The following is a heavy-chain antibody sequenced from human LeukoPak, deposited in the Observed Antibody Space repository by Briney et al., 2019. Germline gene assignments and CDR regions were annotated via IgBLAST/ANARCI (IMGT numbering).Heavy chain of an antibody. CDR2: IWYDGSNK. D-gene: IGHD3-10*01. J-gene: IGHJ5*02. CDR1: GFTFSSYG. Sequence: GGSLRLSCAASGFTFSSYGMHWVRQAPGKGLEWVAVIWYDGSNKYYADSVKGRFTISRDNSKNTLYLQMNSLRAEDTAVYYCARDLGTYYYGSGSYYNEGGNWFDPWGQGTLVTVSS. CDR3: ARDLGTYYYGSGSYYNEGGNWFDP. V-gene: IGHV3-33*01.